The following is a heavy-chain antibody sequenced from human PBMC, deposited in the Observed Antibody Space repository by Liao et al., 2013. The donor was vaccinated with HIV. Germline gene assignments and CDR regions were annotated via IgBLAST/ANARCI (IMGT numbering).Heavy chain of an antibody. Sequence: QVQLKQWGAGLLKPSETLSLTCAVYGGSFSGYYWSWIRQPPGKGLEWIGEINHSGSTNYNPSLTSRVTISLDTSKNQFSLRLSSVTAADTAVYYCASSFKDFWSGSKYYFDYWGQGTLVTVSS. CDR1: GGSFSGYY. J-gene: IGHJ4*02. CDR2: INHSGST. CDR3: ASSFKDFWSGSKYYFDY. V-gene: IGHV4-34*01. D-gene: IGHD3-3*01.